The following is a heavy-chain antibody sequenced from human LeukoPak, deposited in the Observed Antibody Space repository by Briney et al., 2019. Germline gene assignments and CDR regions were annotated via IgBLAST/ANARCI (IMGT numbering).Heavy chain of an antibody. CDR2: IYYSGST. Sequence: SETLSLTCTVSGGSISSGGYYWSWIRQHPGKGLEWIGYIYYSGSTYYNPSLKSRVTISVDTSKNQFPLKLSSVTAADTAVYYCARGGGSGSREFDYWGQGTLVTVSS. CDR3: ARGGGSGSREFDY. J-gene: IGHJ4*02. CDR1: GGSISSGGYY. D-gene: IGHD1-26*01. V-gene: IGHV4-31*03.